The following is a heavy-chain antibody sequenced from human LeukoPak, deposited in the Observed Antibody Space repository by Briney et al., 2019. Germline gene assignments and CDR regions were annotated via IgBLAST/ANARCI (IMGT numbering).Heavy chain of an antibody. V-gene: IGHV5-51*01. J-gene: IGHJ4*02. CDR2: IYPGDSDT. CDR1: GYNFTIRW. Sequence: GESLKISCKGSGYNFTIRWIGWVRQMPGKGLVWMGIIYPGDSDTRYNPSFQGQITISADKSISTAYVQWSSLKASDTAMYYCAVCHGSSFFDYWGQGTLVTVSS. D-gene: IGHD6-13*01. CDR3: AVCHGSSFFDY.